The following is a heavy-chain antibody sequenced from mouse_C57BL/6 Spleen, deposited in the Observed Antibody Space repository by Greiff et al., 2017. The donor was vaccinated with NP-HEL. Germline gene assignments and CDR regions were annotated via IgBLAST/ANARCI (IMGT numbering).Heavy chain of an antibody. J-gene: IGHJ1*03. Sequence: VQLQQSGAELVRPGASVTLSCKASGYTFTDYEMHWVKQTPVHGLEWIGAIDPETGGTAYNQKFKGKAILTADKSSSTAYMELRSLTSEDSAVYYCTRGDYYYGSSMYFDVWGTGTTVTVSS. D-gene: IGHD1-1*01. V-gene: IGHV1-15*01. CDR1: GYTFTDYE. CDR2: IDPETGGT. CDR3: TRGDYYYGSSMYFDV.